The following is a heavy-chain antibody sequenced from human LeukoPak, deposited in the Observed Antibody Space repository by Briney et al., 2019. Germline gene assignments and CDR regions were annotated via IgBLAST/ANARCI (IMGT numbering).Heavy chain of an antibody. CDR1: GFTLSNSD. J-gene: IGHJ4*02. D-gene: IGHD3-9*01. Sequence: GGSLRLSCTASGFTLSNSDMNWVRQAPGKGLEWVSAISGSGGSTYYADSVKGRFTISRDNSKNTLYLQMNSLRAEDTAVYYCAKDYDILTGYSYFDYWGQGTLVTVSS. V-gene: IGHV3-23*01. CDR2: ISGSGGST. CDR3: AKDYDILTGYSYFDY.